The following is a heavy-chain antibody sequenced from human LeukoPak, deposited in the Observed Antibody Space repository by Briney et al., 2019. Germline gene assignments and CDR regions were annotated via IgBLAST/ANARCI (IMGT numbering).Heavy chain of an antibody. J-gene: IGHJ4*02. CDR2: INPSGGST. D-gene: IGHD2-21*02. CDR1: GYTFTSYY. CDR3: ARGRFGNGGDCYPDY. Sequence: ASVKVSCKASGYTFTSYYMHWVRQAPGQGLEWMGLINPSGGSTSYAQKFQGRVTMTRDTSTSTVYMELSSLRSEDTAVYYCARGRFGNGGDCYPDYWGQGTLVTVSS. V-gene: IGHV1-46*01.